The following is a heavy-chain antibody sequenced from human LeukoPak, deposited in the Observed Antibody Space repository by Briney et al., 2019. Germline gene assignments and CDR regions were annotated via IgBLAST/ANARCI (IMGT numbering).Heavy chain of an antibody. CDR1: GFTFSSYG. V-gene: IGHV3-30*02. D-gene: IGHD2-2*01. CDR3: AKDLGDIVVVPAAIPYGAFDI. J-gene: IGHJ3*02. Sequence: GSLRLSCAASGFTFSSYGMHWVRQAPGKGLEWVAFIRYDGSNKYYADSVKGRFTISRDNSKNTLYLQMNSLRAEDAAVYYCAKDLGDIVVVPAAIPYGAFDIWGQGTMVTVSS. CDR2: IRYDGSNK.